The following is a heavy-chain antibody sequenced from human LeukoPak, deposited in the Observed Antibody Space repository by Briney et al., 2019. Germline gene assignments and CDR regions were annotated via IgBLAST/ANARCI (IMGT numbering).Heavy chain of an antibody. CDR2: ISYDGSNK. D-gene: IGHD3-16*01. CDR1: GFTFSSYA. CDR3: ARDFRPPRGGAAEYFQH. V-gene: IGHV3-30*04. J-gene: IGHJ1*01. Sequence: PGGSLRLSCAASGFTFSSYAMHWVRQAPGKGLEWVAVISYDGSNKYYADSVKGRFPISRDNSKNTLYLQMNSLRAEDTAVYYCARDFRPPRGGAAEYFQHWGQGTLVTVSS.